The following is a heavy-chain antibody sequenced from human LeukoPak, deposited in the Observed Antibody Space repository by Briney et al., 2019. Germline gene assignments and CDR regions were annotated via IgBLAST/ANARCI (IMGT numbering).Heavy chain of an antibody. CDR3: ARESYSSGYYYDY. CDR2: ISTSDRTT. Sequence: GGSLRLSCAASGFILSDYYMSWIRQAPGKGLEWVAYISTSDRTTYYADSVKGRFTISRDNAKNSLYLQMNSLRAEDTAVYYCARESYSSGYYYDYWGQGTLVTVSS. V-gene: IGHV3-11*04. J-gene: IGHJ4*02. CDR1: GFILSDYY. D-gene: IGHD3-22*01.